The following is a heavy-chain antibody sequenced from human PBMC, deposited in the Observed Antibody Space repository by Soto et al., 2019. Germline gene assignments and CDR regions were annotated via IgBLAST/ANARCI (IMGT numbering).Heavy chain of an antibody. V-gene: IGHV3-30*18. Sequence: QPGGSLRLSCAASGFTFSSYGMHWVRQAPGKGLEWVAVISYDGGKRYYADSVKGRFTISRDNSENTLYLQVNSLRPEDAAVYYCAKDRRGHSEGYNFGEHFQHWGQGTLVTVSS. CDR2: ISYDGGKR. J-gene: IGHJ1*01. D-gene: IGHD5-12*01. CDR3: AKDRRGHSEGYNFGEHFQH. CDR1: GFTFSSYG.